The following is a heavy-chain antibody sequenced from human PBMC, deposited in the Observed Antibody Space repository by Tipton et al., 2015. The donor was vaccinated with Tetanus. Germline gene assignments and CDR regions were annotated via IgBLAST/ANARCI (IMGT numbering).Heavy chain of an antibody. CDR2: IHPSGST. J-gene: IGHJ4*02. D-gene: IGHD6-6*01. V-gene: IGHV4-34*09. Sequence: TLSLTCTIYGGTFSGYYCSWIRQPPGRGLEWIGEIHPSGSTNYNPSLKSRLTISVDTSKNQFSLKLNSVTAADTAVYYCARRSVSARFDDWGQGAQVTVSS. CDR3: ARRSVSARFDD. CDR1: GGTFSGYY.